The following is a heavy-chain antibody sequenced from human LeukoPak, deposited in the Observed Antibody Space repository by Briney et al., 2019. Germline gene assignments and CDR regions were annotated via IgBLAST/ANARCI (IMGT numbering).Heavy chain of an antibody. D-gene: IGHD3-22*01. J-gene: IGHJ4*02. CDR2: VYYSGNT. CDR1: GGSISSSSFY. V-gene: IGHV4-39*01. CDR3: ARVYYYDRALDY. Sequence: SETLSLTCTVSGGSISSSSFYWGWIRQPPGKGLEWIGSVYYSGNTYYNPSLKSRVIISVDTSKNQFSLRLSSVTAADTAVYYCARVYYYDRALDYWGEGTLVTVSS.